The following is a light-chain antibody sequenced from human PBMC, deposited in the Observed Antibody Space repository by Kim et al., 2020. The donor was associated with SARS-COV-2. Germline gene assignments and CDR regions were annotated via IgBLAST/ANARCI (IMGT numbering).Light chain of an antibody. J-gene: IGKJ2*01. CDR2: WAS. Sequence: RATIGCRSPQNLFYAFNNKTYLAWYQQKPGHPPRLLFYWASTRELGVPDRFTGSGSGTDFTLTINSLQPDDVAIYYCQQYFNTPYTFGQGTKLEI. CDR3: QQYFNTPYT. V-gene: IGKV4-1*01. CDR1: QNLFYAFNNKTY.